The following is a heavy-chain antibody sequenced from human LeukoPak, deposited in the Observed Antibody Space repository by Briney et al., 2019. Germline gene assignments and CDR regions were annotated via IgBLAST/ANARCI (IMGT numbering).Heavy chain of an antibody. CDR1: GYTFTSYD. V-gene: IGHV1-8*03. CDR3: ARGLGVRYDFWSGYLDAFDI. J-gene: IGHJ3*02. D-gene: IGHD3-3*01. CDR2: MNPNSGNT. Sequence: ASVKVSCKASGYTFTSYDINWVRQAPGQGLEWMGWMNPNSGNTGYAQKFQGRVTITRNTSISTAHMELSSLRSEDTAVYYCARGLGVRYDFWSGYLDAFDIWGRGTMVTVSS.